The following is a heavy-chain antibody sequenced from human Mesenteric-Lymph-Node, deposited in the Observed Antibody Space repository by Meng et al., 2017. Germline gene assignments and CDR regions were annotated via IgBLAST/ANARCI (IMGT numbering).Heavy chain of an antibody. CDR3: ARVVVTAYPYYYYYGMDV. D-gene: IGHD2-21*02. CDR1: GGTFSSYT. V-gene: IGHV1-69*02. J-gene: IGHJ6*02. Sequence: SVKVSCKASGGTFSSYTISWVRQAPGQGLEWMGRIIPILGIANYAQKFQGRVTITADKSTSTAYMELSSLRSEDTAVYYCARVVVTAYPYYYYYGMDVWGQGTTVTVSS. CDR2: IIPILGIA.